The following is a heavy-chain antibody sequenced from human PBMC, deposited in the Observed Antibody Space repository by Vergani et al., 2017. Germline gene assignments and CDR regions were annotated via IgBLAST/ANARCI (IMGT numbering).Heavy chain of an antibody. D-gene: IGHD2-2*01. J-gene: IGHJ5*02. Sequence: VQLLKSGAEVKKPGSSVKVSCKASGGTFSSYPISWVQQAPEQGLEWMGGIIPIFGTANYAQKFQGRVTITADESTSTAYMELSSLRSEDTAVYYCARGQDIVVVPAAFNWFDPWGQGTLVTVSS. CDR1: GGTFSSYP. V-gene: IGHV1-69*01. CDR2: IIPIFGTA. CDR3: ARGQDIVVVPAAFNWFDP.